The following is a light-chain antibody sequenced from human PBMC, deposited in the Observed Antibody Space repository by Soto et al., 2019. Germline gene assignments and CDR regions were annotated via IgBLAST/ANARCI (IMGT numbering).Light chain of an antibody. J-gene: IGKJ5*01. Sequence: EIVLTQSPGTLSLSPGERATLSCRASQSVSSSYLAWYQQKPGQAPRLLIYGASSRATGIPDRFSGSGSGTDFTLTISRLEPEDFAVYYCQQRSNWPSITFGQGTRLENK. CDR1: QSVSSSY. CDR2: GAS. V-gene: IGKV3D-20*02. CDR3: QQRSNWPSIT.